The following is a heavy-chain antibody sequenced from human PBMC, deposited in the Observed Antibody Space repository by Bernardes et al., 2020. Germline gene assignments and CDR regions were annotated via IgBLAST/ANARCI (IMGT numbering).Heavy chain of an antibody. Sequence: SETLSLTCTVSGGSISSSSYYWGWIRQPPGKGLEWIGSIYYSGSTYYNPSLKSRVTISVDTSKNQFSLKLSSVTAADTAVYYCARSLVVVAAIGFDRRGYGMDVWGQGTTVTVSS. D-gene: IGHD2-15*01. V-gene: IGHV4-39*01. CDR1: GGSISSSSYY. CDR3: ARSLVVVAAIGFDRRGYGMDV. J-gene: IGHJ6*02. CDR2: IYYSGST.